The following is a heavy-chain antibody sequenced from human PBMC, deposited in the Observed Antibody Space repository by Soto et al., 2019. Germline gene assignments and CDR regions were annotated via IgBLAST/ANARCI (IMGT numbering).Heavy chain of an antibody. D-gene: IGHD2-2*01. CDR1: GFTFSSYW. CDR3: VIAGTSYRDAFDI. J-gene: IGHJ3*02. CDR2: IKQAGSEK. Sequence: GGSLRLSCAASGFTFSSYWMSWVRQAPGKGLEWVANIKQAGSEKYYVDSVKGRFTISRDNAKNSLYLQINSLRAEDTALYYCVIAGTSYRDAFDIWGQGTMVTVSS. V-gene: IGHV3-7*03.